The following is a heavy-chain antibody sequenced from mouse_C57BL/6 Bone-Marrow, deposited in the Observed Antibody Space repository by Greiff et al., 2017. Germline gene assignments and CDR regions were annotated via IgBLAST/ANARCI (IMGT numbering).Heavy chain of an antibody. CDR3: ASRVYYGSSYGYWYFDV. Sequence: VQLQQSGPELVKPGASVKISCKASGYTFTDYYMNWVKQSHGKSLEWIGDINPNNGGTSYNQKFKGKATLTVDKSSSTAYMELRSLTSEDSAFYYCASRVYYGSSYGYWYFDVWGT. CDR2: INPNNGGT. D-gene: IGHD1-1*01. CDR1: GYTFTDYY. V-gene: IGHV1-26*01. J-gene: IGHJ1*03.